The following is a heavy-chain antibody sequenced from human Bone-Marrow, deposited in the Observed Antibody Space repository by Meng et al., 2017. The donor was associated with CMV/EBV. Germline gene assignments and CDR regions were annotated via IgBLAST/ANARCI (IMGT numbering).Heavy chain of an antibody. CDR2: INWNGGST. J-gene: IGHJ4*01. Sequence: GESLKISCAASGFTFDDYGMNWVRQAPGKGLEWVSGINWNGGSTSYADSVKGRFTISRDNAKNSLSLQMNSLRAEDTALYYCARGAIWDFFDYWGHGTLVTVSS. D-gene: IGHD1-26*01. CDR1: GFTFDDYG. CDR3: ARGAIWDFFDY. V-gene: IGHV3-20*04.